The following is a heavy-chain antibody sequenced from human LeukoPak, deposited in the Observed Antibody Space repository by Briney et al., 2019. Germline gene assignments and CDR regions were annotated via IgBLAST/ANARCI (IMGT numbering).Heavy chain of an antibody. Sequence: GRSLRLSCAASGFTFDDYAMHWVRQAPGKGLEWVSGISWNSGSIGYADSVKGRFTISRDNSKNTLYLQMNSLRAEDTAVYYCAKEFNGVIPFDYWGQGTLVTVSS. V-gene: IGHV3-9*01. D-gene: IGHD2-8*01. CDR1: GFTFDDYA. CDR3: AKEFNGVIPFDY. J-gene: IGHJ4*02. CDR2: ISWNSGSI.